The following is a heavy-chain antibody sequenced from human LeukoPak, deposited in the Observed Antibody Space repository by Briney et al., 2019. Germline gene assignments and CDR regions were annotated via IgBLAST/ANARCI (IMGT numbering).Heavy chain of an antibody. CDR2: ISTYNANT. CDR1: GYTFTTYG. J-gene: IGHJ4*02. D-gene: IGHD4-23*01. CDR3: ARENYGGSTSFDY. V-gene: IGHV1-18*01. Sequence: ASVKVSCKTSGYTFTTYGISWVRQAPGQGLEWMGWISTYNANTKYAQKFQGRVAMTTDTSTSTAYMELRSLRSDDTAVYYCARENYGGSTSFDYWGQGTLVTVSS.